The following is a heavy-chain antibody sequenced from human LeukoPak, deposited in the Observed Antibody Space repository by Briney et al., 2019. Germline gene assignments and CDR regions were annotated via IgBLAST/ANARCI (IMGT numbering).Heavy chain of an antibody. CDR3: AKDAFAGATGDDYFDS. CDR2: ISGSGGST. D-gene: IGHD1-26*01. CDR1: GFTFSSYA. V-gene: IGHV3-23*01. Sequence: GGSLRLSCAASGFTFSSYAMSWVRQAPGKGLEWVSAISGSGGSTYYADSVKGRFTISRDNSKNTLYLQMNSLRAEDTAVYYCAKDAFAGATGDDYFDSWGQGTLVTVSS. J-gene: IGHJ4*02.